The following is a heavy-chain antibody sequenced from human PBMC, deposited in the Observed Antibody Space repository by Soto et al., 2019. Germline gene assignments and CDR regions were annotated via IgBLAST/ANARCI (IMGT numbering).Heavy chain of an antibody. Sequence: QVQLVQSGAEVKKPGSSVKVSCKSSGGTFGSYAISWVRQAPGQGLEWMGGAIPIFGTPHYAQKFHGRVTITADIPTGTAYLELTSLKSADTALYYCAKIRWTISLQEEDAIWGQAPLVTVSS. D-gene: IGHD2-15*01. J-gene: IGHJ4*02. CDR1: GGTFGSYA. V-gene: IGHV1-69*06. CDR3: AKIRWTISLQEEDAI. CDR2: AIPIFGTP.